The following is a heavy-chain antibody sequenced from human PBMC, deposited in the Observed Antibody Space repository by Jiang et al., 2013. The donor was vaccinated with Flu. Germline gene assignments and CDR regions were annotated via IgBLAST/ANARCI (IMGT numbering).Heavy chain of an antibody. V-gene: IGHV6-1*01. CDR3: ARDRGAEQWLADFDF. CDR1: GDSVSSKTAT. J-gene: IGHJ4*02. CDR2: TYLRSKWYN. Sequence: QTLSLTCSISGDSVSSKTATWNWIRQSPSRGLEWLGRTYLRSKWYNDYPTSLRSRININPDTSKNQFSLRLTSVTPDDTAIYYCARDRGAEQWLADFDFWGQGTPVT. D-gene: IGHD6-19*01.